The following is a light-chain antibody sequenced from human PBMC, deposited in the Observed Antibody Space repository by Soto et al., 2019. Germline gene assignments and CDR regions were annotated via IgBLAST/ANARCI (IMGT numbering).Light chain of an antibody. Sequence: VMTQSPATLSVSQGDRATRSCRPSQSVSCNFSWYQQKPGQTPKLLIYVSSTRATGIPARFSGSGSGTEFTLTISSLHSEDFAFYYCQHYNVWPLTFGGGTKVEFK. CDR1: QSVSCN. CDR2: VSS. J-gene: IGKJ4*01. V-gene: IGKV3-15*01. CDR3: QHYNVWPLT.